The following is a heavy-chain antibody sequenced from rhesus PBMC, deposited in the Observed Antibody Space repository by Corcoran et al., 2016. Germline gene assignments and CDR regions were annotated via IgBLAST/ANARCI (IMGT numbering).Heavy chain of an antibody. CDR1: GFSLSTSGMG. CDR2: IYWDDDK. CDR3: ARVPPGIAAAVDY. Sequence: QVTLKESGPALVKPTQTLTLTCTFSGFSLSTSGMGVGWILQPPGKALEWLASIYWDDDKYYSTSLKSRLSISKDTSKNQVGLTMTNMDPVDTATYYCARVPPGIAAAVDYWGQGVLVTVSS. D-gene: IGHD6-31*01. V-gene: IGHV2S1*01. J-gene: IGHJ4*01.